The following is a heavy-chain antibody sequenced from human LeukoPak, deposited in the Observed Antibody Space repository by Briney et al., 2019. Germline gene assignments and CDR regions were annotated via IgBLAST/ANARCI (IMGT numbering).Heavy chain of an antibody. Sequence: PGGSLRLSCAASGFTFSSYAMHWVRQAPGKGLEWVAVISYDGSNKYYADSVKGRFTISRDNSKNTLYLQMNSLRAEDTAVYYCARDSSQYYFDYWGQGTLVTVSS. J-gene: IGHJ4*02. V-gene: IGHV3-30*04. CDR2: ISYDGSNK. CDR1: GFTFSSYA. CDR3: ARDSSQYYFDY. D-gene: IGHD6-13*01.